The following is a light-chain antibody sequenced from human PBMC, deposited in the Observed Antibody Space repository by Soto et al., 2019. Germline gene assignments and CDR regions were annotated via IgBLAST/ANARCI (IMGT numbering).Light chain of an antibody. J-gene: IGLJ2*01. CDR1: SSDVGGYKY. Sequence: QSALAQPPSASGSPGQSVTISCTGTSSDVGGYKYVSWYQQHPGKAPKLMIYEVTKRPSGVPDRFSGSKSGNTASLTVSGLQAEDEADYFCSSYEGSNNVIFGGGTKVTVL. V-gene: IGLV2-8*01. CDR3: SSYEGSNNVI. CDR2: EVT.